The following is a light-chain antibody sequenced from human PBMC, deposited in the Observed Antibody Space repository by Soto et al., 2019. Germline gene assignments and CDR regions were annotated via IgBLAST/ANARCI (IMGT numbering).Light chain of an antibody. CDR2: AAS. Sequence: EIVMTPSPATLSVSPGERATLSCRASQSVSSNLAWYQQTPGQPPRLLIYAASTGATDLPARFSGSGSGTEFTLTISSMQSEDFAVYYCQHFVSSLTWTFGQGTKGDIK. J-gene: IGKJ1*01. CDR1: QSVSSN. V-gene: IGKV3-15*01. CDR3: QHFVSSLTWT.